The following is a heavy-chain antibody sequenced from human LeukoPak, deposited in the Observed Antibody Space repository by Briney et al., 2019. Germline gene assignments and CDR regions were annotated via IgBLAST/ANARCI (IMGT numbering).Heavy chain of an antibody. V-gene: IGHV1-3*03. CDR1: GYTFTSYA. J-gene: IGHJ6*03. CDR3: ARAARTQDTYYDFWSAYMDV. Sequence: ASVKGSCKASGYTFTSYAMHWVRQAPGQRLEWMGWINAGNGNTKYSQEFQGRVTITRDTSASTAYMELSSLRSEDMAVYYCARAARTQDTYYDFWSAYMDVWGKGTTVTVSS. CDR2: INAGNGNT. D-gene: IGHD3-3*01.